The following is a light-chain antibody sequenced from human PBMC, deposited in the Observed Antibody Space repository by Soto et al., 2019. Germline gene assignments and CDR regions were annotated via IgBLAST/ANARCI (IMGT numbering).Light chain of an antibody. CDR1: KLGGNY. CDR3: QAWDNSTVV. Sequence: SYELTQPPSVSVSPGQTATITCFGDKLGGNYACWYQQRPGQPPVLVIYQDTKRPSGIPERFSGSNSGNTATLTISGTQAMDEADYYCQAWDNSTVVFGGGTKLTVL. J-gene: IGLJ3*02. V-gene: IGLV3-1*01. CDR2: QDT.